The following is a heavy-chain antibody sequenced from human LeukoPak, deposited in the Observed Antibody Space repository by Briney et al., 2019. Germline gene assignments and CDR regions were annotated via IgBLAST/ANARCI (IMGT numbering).Heavy chain of an antibody. CDR3: AKHCYDTTGYASFDY. D-gene: IGHD3-22*01. Sequence: GGSLRLSCSASGFTFSTYGMSWVRQAPGKGLEWVSAISGSDTTTYYADSVKGRFTISRDDSKNTLYLQMNSLRAEDTALYYCAKHCYDTTGYASFDYWGQGTLVTVSS. CDR2: ISGSDTTT. CDR1: GFTFSTYG. V-gene: IGHV3-23*01. J-gene: IGHJ4*02.